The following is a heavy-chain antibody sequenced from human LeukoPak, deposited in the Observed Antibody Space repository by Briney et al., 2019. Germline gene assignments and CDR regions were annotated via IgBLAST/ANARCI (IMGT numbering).Heavy chain of an antibody. CDR3: AREVKKEILHNWFDP. V-gene: IGHV1-8*03. CDR1: GYTFTGYY. J-gene: IGHJ5*02. D-gene: IGHD4-11*01. Sequence: ASVKVSCKASGYTFTGYYIHWVRQAPGQGLEWMGWMNPNSGNTGYAQKFQGRVTITRNTSISTAYMELSSLRSEDTAVYYCAREVKKEILHNWFDPWGQGTLVTVSS. CDR2: MNPNSGNT.